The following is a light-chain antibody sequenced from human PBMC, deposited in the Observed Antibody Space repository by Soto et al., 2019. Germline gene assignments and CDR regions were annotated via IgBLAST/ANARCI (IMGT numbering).Light chain of an antibody. CDR1: QSISSN. Sequence: EIVMTQSPATLSVSPGERATLSCRASQSISSNLAWYQQKPGQAPRLLIYGASTRATGIPSRFSGSGSGTEFTLAISSLQSEDFAVFYRQQYDDWPRTFGQGTRLESK. J-gene: IGKJ2*01. V-gene: IGKV3-15*01. CDR3: QQYDDWPRT. CDR2: GAS.